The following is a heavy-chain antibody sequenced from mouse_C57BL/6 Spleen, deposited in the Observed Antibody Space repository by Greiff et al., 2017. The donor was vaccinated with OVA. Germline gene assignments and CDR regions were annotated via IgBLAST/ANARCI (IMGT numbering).Heavy chain of an antibody. J-gene: IGHJ2*01. D-gene: IGHD1-1*01. CDR3: ARVLYYYGSSYNFDY. CDR2: IDPSDSYT. V-gene: IGHV1-69*01. CDR1: GYTFTSYW. Sequence: QVQLQQPGAELVMPGASVKLSCKASGYTFTSYWMHWVKQRPGQGLEWIGEIDPSDSYTNYNQKFKGKSTLTVDKSSSTAYMQLSSLTSEDSAIYYCARVLYYYGSSYNFDYWGQGTTLTVSS.